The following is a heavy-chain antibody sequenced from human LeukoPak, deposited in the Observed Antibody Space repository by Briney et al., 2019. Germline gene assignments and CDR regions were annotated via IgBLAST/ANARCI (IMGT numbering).Heavy chain of an antibody. J-gene: IGHJ5*02. CDR1: GYTFAKYG. CDR2: ISTNNGDT. V-gene: IGHV1-18*01. D-gene: IGHD3-9*01. CDR3: AAGLHYDILTGPQQPPDS. Sequence: ASVKVSCKASGYTFAKYGITWVRQAPGQGLEWMGWISTNNGDTNYAQKLQGRVTMTTDTSTSTAYMELSSLRSEDTAVYYCAAGLHYDILTGPQQPPDSWGQGTLVTVSS.